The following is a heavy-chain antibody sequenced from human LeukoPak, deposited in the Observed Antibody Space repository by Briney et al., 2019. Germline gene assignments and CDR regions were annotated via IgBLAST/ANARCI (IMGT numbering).Heavy chain of an antibody. CDR3: ARGQYSSGWYQY. CDR1: GGSFSGYY. D-gene: IGHD6-19*01. Sequence: SETRSLTCAVYGGSFSGYYWSWIRQPPGKGLEWIGEINHSGSTNYNPSLKSRVTISVDTSKNQFPLKLSSVTAADTAVYYCARGQYSSGWYQYWGQGTLVTVSS. J-gene: IGHJ4*02. CDR2: INHSGST. V-gene: IGHV4-34*01.